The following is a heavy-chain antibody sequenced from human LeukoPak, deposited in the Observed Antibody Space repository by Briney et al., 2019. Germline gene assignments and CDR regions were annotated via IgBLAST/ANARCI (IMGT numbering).Heavy chain of an antibody. J-gene: IGHJ4*02. V-gene: IGHV1-2*02. CDR1: GYTLTGYY. CDR3: ARSFYHGSGRALFDY. Sequence: GASVKVSCKASGYTLTGYYMHWVRQAPGQGLEWMGWINPNSGGTNYAQKFQGRVTMTRDTSISTAYMELSRLRSDDTAVYYCARSFYHGSGRALFDYWGQGTPVTVSS. D-gene: IGHD3-10*01. CDR2: INPNSGGT.